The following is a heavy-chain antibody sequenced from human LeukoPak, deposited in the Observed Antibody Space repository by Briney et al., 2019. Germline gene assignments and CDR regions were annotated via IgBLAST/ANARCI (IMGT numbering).Heavy chain of an antibody. CDR1: GGTFSSYA. D-gene: IGHD3-3*01. J-gene: IGHJ6*02. Sequence: ASVKVSCKASGGTFSSYAISWVRQAPGRGLEWMGGIIPIFGTANYAQKFQGRVTITADESTSTAYMELSSLRSEDTAVYYCASGGHYYYGMDVWGQGTTVTVSS. V-gene: IGHV1-69*01. CDR2: IIPIFGTA. CDR3: ASGGHYYYGMDV.